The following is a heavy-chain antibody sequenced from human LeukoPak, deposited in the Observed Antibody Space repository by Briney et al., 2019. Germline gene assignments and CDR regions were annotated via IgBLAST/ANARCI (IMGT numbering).Heavy chain of an antibody. J-gene: IGHJ4*02. Sequence: SETLSLTCAVHGGSFSGYYWSWIRQPPGKGLEWIGYIYYSGSTNYNPSLKSRATISVDTSKNQFSLKLSSVTAADTAVYYCARGFSTAQDYWGQGTLVTVSS. D-gene: IGHD2-2*01. CDR1: GGSFSGYY. V-gene: IGHV4-59*01. CDR2: IYYSGST. CDR3: ARGFSTAQDY.